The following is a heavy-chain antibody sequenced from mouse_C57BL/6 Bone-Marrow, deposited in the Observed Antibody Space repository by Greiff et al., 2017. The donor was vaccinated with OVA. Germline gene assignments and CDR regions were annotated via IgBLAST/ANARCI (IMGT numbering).Heavy chain of an antibody. CDR1: GFTFSSYG. V-gene: IGHV5-6*01. CDR3: ARKDNTTVSYYFDY. J-gene: IGHJ2*01. CDR2: ISSGGSYT. D-gene: IGHD2-5*01. Sequence: EVQLVESGGDLVKPGGSLKLSCAASGFTFSSYGMSWVRQTPDKRLEWVATISSGGSYTYYPDSVKGRFTISRDNAKNTLYLQRSSLKSEDTAMYYCARKDNTTVSYYFDYWGQGTTLTVSS.